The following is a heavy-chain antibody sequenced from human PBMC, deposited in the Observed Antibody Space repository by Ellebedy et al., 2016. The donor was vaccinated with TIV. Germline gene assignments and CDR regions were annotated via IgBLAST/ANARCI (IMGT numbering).Heavy chain of an antibody. CDR3: ARDLRDSSSSRYYYGMDV. CDR2: INPSGGST. Sequence: ASVKVSCKASGYTFTSYYMHWVRQAPGQGLEWMGIINPSGGSTSYAQKLQGRVTMTRDTSTSTVYMELSSLRPEDTAVYYCARDLRDSSSSRYYYGMDVWGQGTTVTVSS. V-gene: IGHV1-46*01. CDR1: GYTFTSYY. J-gene: IGHJ6*02. D-gene: IGHD6-6*01.